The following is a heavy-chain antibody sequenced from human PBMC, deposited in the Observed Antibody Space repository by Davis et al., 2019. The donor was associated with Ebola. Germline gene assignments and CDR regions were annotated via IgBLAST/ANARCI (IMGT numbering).Heavy chain of an antibody. CDR1: GFTFSSYA. D-gene: IGHD6-13*01. V-gene: IGHV3-23*01. CDR3: AKDHAAGSHFDY. J-gene: IGHJ4*02. CDR2: ISGSGGST. Sequence: GESLKISCAASGFTFSSYAMIWVRQAPGKGLEWVSAISGSGGSTYYADSVKGRFTISRDNSKNTLYLQVNSLRAEDTAVYYCAKDHAAGSHFDYWGQGTLVTVSS.